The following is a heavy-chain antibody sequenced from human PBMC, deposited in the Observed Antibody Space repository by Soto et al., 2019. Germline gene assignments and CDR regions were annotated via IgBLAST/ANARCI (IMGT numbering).Heavy chain of an antibody. J-gene: IGHJ3*02. CDR1: GGSISTYY. CDR2: IYYSGST. Sequence: SETLSLTCTVSGGSISTYYWSWIRQPPGKGLEWIGYIYYSGSTNYNPSLKSRVTISVDTSKNQFSLKLSSVTAADTAVYYCARDAPGYCSGGRCSVFDAFDIWGQGTMVTVSS. CDR3: ARDAPGYCSGGRCSVFDAFDI. V-gene: IGHV4-59*01. D-gene: IGHD2-15*01.